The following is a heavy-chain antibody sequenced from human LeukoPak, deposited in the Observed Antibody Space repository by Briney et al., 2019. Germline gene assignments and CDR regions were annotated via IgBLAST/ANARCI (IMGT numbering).Heavy chain of an antibody. Sequence: SETLSLTCTVSGGSISSHYWSWIRQPPGKGLEWIGYIYYSGSTNYNPSLKSRVTISVDTSKNQFSLKLSSVPAGDTAVYYCARGAEWFGELLWYFDYWGQGTLVTVSS. CDR1: GGSISSHY. D-gene: IGHD3-10*01. CDR2: IYYSGST. CDR3: ARGAEWFGELLWYFDY. V-gene: IGHV4-59*11. J-gene: IGHJ4*02.